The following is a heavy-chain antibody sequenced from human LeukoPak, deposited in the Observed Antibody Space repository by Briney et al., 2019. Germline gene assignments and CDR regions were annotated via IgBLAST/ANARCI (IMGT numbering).Heavy chain of an antibody. V-gene: IGHV3-21*06. CDR3: ARDLGSGSYLFDWGPENYFDY. J-gene: IGHJ4*02. CDR2: ISTSSSYI. Sequence: GGSLRLSCAASGFTFSSYSMNWVRQAPGKGLEWVSFISTSSSYIHNADSVKGRFTISRDNAKNSLYLQMNSLRAEDTAVYYCARDLGSGSYLFDWGPENYFDYWGQGTLVTVSS. D-gene: IGHD3-10*01. CDR1: GFTFSSYS.